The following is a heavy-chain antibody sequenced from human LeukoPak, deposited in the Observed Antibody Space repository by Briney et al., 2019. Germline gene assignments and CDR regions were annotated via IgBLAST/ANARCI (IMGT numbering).Heavy chain of an antibody. J-gene: IGHJ4*02. D-gene: IGHD3-10*01. CDR3: AKREFGEDSYYFDY. CDR2: ISYDGSNK. CDR1: GFTFSSYA. V-gene: IGHV3-30-3*02. Sequence: GGSLRLSCAASGFTFSSYAMHWVRQAPGKGLEWVAVISYDGSNKYYADSVKGRFTISRDNSKNTLYLQMNSLRAEDTAVYYCAKREFGEDSYYFDYWGQGTLVTVSS.